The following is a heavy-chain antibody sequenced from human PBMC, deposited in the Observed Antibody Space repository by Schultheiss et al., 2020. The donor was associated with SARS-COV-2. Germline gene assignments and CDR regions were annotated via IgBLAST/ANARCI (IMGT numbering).Heavy chain of an antibody. CDR2: INAGNGYT. V-gene: IGHV1-3*01. D-gene: IGHD3-22*01. Sequence: ASVKVSCKASGYTFSMYAIHWVRQAPGQRLEWMGWINAGNGYTKYSQKFQGRVTITRDTSASTAYMELSSLRSEDTAIYYCARAQYYYDSSGFYYWGQGTLVTVSS. CDR1: GYTFSMYA. CDR3: ARAQYYYDSSGFYY. J-gene: IGHJ4*02.